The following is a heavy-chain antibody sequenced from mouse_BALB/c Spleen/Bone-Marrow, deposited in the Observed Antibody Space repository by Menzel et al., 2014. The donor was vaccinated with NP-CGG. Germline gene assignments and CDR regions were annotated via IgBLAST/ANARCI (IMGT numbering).Heavy chain of an antibody. V-gene: IGHV1-69*02. Sequence: VQLQQSGAELVKPGASVKMSCKASGYTFTSYWMHWVKQRPGQGLEWIGVIDPSDSYTNYNQKFKDKATLTVDKSSSTVYMQLSSPTSEDSAVYYCTRSYGSSYEYYFDYWGQGTTLTVSS. D-gene: IGHD1-1*01. J-gene: IGHJ2*01. CDR2: IDPSDSYT. CDR3: TRSYGSSYEYYFDY. CDR1: GYTFTSYW.